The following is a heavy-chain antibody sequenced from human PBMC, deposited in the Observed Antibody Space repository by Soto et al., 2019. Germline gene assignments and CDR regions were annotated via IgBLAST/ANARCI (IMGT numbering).Heavy chain of an antibody. Sequence: PSETLSLTCTVSGGSIRNYYWSWIRQPPGKGLEWIGYIYYSGSTPHNPPLRSRLTISLDTSKNQFSLNLSSVTGADTAVYYCARARFGDDSFDIWGQGAMVTVSS. CDR3: ARARFGDDSFDI. D-gene: IGHD3-10*01. J-gene: IGHJ3*02. CDR2: IYYSGST. V-gene: IGHV4-59*01. CDR1: GGSIRNYY.